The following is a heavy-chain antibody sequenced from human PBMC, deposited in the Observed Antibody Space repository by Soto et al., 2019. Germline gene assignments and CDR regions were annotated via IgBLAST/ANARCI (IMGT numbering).Heavy chain of an antibody. CDR2: IYPGDSDT. J-gene: IGHJ4*02. V-gene: IGHV5-51*01. D-gene: IGHD5-12*01. CDR1: GYSFTTHW. CDR3: ARGGDRGAYDWRVVDY. Sequence: EVQLVQSGAEVKKPGESLKIPCKGSGYSFTTHWIGWVRQMPGKGLEWMGIIYPGDSDTKYSPSFQGQVTISADKSISTAHRQWSSLKASDTAMYYCARGGDRGAYDWRVVDYWGQGPLVTVSS.